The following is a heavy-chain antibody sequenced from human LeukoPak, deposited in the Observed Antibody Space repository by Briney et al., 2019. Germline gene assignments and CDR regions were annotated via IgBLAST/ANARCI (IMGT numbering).Heavy chain of an antibody. V-gene: IGHV5-51*01. D-gene: IGHD3-22*01. Sequence: GESLKISCEASGYSFTNYWIGWVRQMPGKGLEWMGIIYPDDSESKYSPSFQGQVTISADKSISTAYLQWSSLKASDTAMYYCARSHDSSGYYYLIWGQGTLVTVPS. CDR2: IYPDDSES. CDR3: ARSHDSSGYYYLI. CDR1: GYSFTNYW. J-gene: IGHJ4*02.